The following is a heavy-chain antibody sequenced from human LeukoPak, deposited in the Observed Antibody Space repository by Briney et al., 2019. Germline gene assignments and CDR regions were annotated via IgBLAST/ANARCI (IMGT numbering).Heavy chain of an antibody. V-gene: IGHV4-61*01. D-gene: IGHD2-21*01. CDR3: ARGKSDLYYFDY. CDR2: IYYSGST. Sequence: SEALSLTCTVSGGSVSSGSYYWSWIRQPPGKGLEWIAYIYYSGSTSYNPSLKSRVTMSVDTSKSQFSLKLNSVTAADTAVYYCARGKSDLYYFDYWGQGTLVTVSS. CDR1: GGSVSSGSYY. J-gene: IGHJ4*02.